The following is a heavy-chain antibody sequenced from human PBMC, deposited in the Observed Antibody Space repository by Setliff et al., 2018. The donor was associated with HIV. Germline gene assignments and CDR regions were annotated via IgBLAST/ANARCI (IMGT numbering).Heavy chain of an antibody. V-gene: IGHV3-7*01. CDR2: IKEDGSEK. CDR3: ARVVATSDY. Sequence: GGSLRLSCAASEFTFRSYWLSWVRQAPGKGLEWVASIKEDGSEKYYVDSVKGRFTISRDNAKNSLFLQVNSLRAEDTAVYYCARVVATSDYWGQGTLVTVSS. J-gene: IGHJ4*02. D-gene: IGHD5-12*01. CDR1: EFTFRSYW.